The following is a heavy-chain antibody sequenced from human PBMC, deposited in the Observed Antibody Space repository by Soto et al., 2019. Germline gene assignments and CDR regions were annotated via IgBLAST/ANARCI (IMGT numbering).Heavy chain of an antibody. CDR2: IIPIFGTA. Sequence: GASVKVSCKASGGTFSSYAISWVRQAPGQGLEWMGGIIPIFGTANYAQKFQGRVTITADESTSTAYMELSSLRSEDTAVYYCARGRKAGYSGYELDYWGQGTLVTVSS. V-gene: IGHV1-69*13. CDR3: ARGRKAGYSGYELDY. D-gene: IGHD5-12*01. CDR1: GGTFSSYA. J-gene: IGHJ4*02.